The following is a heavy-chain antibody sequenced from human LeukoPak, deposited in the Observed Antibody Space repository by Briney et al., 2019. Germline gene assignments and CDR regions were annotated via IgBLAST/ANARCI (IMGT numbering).Heavy chain of an antibody. CDR1: GGTFSSYA. V-gene: IGHV1-69*13. D-gene: IGHD3-10*01. CDR3: ASYYYGSGSYNYFDY. CDR2: IIPIFGTA. J-gene: IGHJ4*02. Sequence: SVKVSCKASGGTFSSYAISWVRQAPGQGLEWMGGIIPIFGTANYAQKFQGRVTITADESTSTAYMELSSLRSEDTAVYYCASYYYGSGSYNYFDYWGQGTLVTVSS.